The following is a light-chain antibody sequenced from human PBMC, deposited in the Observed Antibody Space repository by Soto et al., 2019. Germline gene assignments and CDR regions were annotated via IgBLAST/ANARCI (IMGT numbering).Light chain of an antibody. CDR1: QSVSSY. V-gene: IGKV3-11*01. Sequence: EIGLTQSPATLSLSPGERATVSCRASQSVSSYLAWYQQNRGQAPRLLIYDASNRATGIPARFSGSGSGTDFTLTISRLEPVDFAGYCCQRHINWSSITF. CDR3: QRHINWSSIT. CDR2: DAS. J-gene: IGKJ5*01.